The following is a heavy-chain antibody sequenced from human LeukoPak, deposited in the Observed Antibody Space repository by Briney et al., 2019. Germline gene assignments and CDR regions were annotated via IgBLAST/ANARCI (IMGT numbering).Heavy chain of an antibody. D-gene: IGHD4-11*01. J-gene: IGHJ4*02. V-gene: IGHV4-39*07. CDR3: ARVAGMTTVDY. CDR1: GGSISSSSYY. Sequence: PSETLSLTCTVSGGSISSSSYYWGWIRQPPGKGLEWIGSIYYSGSTYYNPSLKSRVTISVDTSKNQFSLKLSSVTAADTAVYYCARVAGMTTVDYWGQGTLVTVSS. CDR2: IYYSGST.